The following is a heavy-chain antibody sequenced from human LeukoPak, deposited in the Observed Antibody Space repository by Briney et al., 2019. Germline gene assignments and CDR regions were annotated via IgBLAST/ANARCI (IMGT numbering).Heavy chain of an antibody. CDR1: ESTFSSYW. D-gene: IGHD1-26*01. CDR3: AKDRTVGASYWYFDL. J-gene: IGHJ2*01. Sequence: PGGSLRLSCAASESTFSSYWMSWVRQAPGKGLEWVANIKQDGGEKYYLDSVKGRFTVSRDNAKNSLYLQMNTLRAEDTAIYYCAKDRTVGASYWYFDLWGRGTLVTVSS. CDR2: IKQDGGEK. V-gene: IGHV3-7*03.